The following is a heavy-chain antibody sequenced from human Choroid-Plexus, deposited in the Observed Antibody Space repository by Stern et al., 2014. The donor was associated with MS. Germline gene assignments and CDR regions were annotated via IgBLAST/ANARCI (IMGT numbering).Heavy chain of an antibody. CDR2: ISYDGSDK. CDR3: AKDRQWSTYFFDY. Sequence: VQLEESGGGVAQPGRPLILSCAASGFTFSNFGMHWVRQAPGKGLEWVALISYDGSDKYYADSVTGRLTNFRDNSKNTLYMHMNSLRAEDTAVYYCAKDRQWSTYFFDYWGQGSLVTVSS. J-gene: IGHJ4*02. CDR1: GFTFSNFG. D-gene: IGHD2-15*01. V-gene: IGHV3-30*18.